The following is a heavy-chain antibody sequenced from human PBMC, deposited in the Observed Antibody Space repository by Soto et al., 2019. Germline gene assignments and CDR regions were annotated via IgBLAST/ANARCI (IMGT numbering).Heavy chain of an antibody. Sequence: QVQLVESGGGVVQPGRSLRLSCAASGFTFSSYGMHWVRQAPGKGLEWVAVISYDGSNKYYADSVKGRFTISRDNSKNTLYLQMNSLRAEDTAVYYCAKDLRQGGQEFDYWGQGTLVTVSS. J-gene: IGHJ4*02. CDR1: GFTFSSYG. CDR2: ISYDGSNK. D-gene: IGHD1-26*01. V-gene: IGHV3-30*18. CDR3: AKDLRQGGQEFDY.